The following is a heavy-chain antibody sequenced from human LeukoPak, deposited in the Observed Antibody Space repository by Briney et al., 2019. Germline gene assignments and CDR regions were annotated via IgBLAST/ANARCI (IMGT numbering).Heavy chain of an antibody. CDR2: IWYDGSNK. V-gene: IGHV3-33*01. CDR3: ARDAVVVAATYYFDY. J-gene: IGHJ4*02. Sequence: GGSLRLSCAASGFTLSSYGMHWVRQAPGKGLEWVAVIWYDGSNKYYADSVKGRFTISRDNSKNTLYLQMNSLRAEDTAVYYCARDAVVVAATYYFDYWGQGTLVTVSS. CDR1: GFTLSSYG. D-gene: IGHD2-15*01.